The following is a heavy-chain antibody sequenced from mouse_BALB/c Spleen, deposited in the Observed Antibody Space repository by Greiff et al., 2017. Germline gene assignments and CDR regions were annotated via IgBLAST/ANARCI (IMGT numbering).Heavy chain of an antibody. Sequence: VQLVESGPELVRPGVSVKISCKGSGYTFTDYAMHWVKQSHAKSLEWIGVISTYYGNTNYNQKFKGKATMTVDKSSSTAYMELARLTSEDSAIYYCARGLYGSSPYYAMDYWGQGTSVTVSS. V-gene: IGHV1-67*01. CDR1: GYTFTDYA. CDR3: ARGLYGSSPYYAMDY. CDR2: ISTYYGNT. D-gene: IGHD1-1*01. J-gene: IGHJ4*01.